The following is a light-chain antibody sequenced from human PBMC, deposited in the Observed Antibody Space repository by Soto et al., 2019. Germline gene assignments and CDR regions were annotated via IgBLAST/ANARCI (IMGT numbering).Light chain of an antibody. J-gene: IGKJ1*01. Sequence: DIQMTQSPSRVAASVGDRVTITCRASQSISSWLAWYQQKPGKAPKLLIYKASSLESGVPSRFSGSGSGTEFTLTISSLQPDDFAPYYCQQYNSYPTFGQGTKVDIK. CDR1: QSISSW. CDR2: KAS. V-gene: IGKV1-5*03. CDR3: QQYNSYPT.